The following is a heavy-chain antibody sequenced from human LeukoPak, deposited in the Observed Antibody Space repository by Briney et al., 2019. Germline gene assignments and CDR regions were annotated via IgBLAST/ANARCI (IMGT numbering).Heavy chain of an antibody. J-gene: IGHJ4*02. CDR1: GGSISSSSYY. V-gene: IGHV4-39*01. Sequence: SETLPLTCTVSGGSISSSSYYWGWIRQPPGKGLEWIGSIYYSGSTYYNPSLKSRVTISVDTSKNQFSLKLSSVTAADTAVYYCARLTAGTHFDYWGQGTLVTVSS. CDR2: IYYSGST. CDR3: ARLTAGTHFDY.